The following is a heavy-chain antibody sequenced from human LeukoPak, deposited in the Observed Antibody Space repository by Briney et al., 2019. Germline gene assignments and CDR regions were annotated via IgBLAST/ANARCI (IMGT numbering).Heavy chain of an antibody. CDR3: ARRGGSSLRNSNAIDY. J-gene: IGHJ4*02. D-gene: IGHD1-1*01. CDR1: GYTFSSYS. V-gene: IGHV3-21*01. CDR2: ISSSSSYI. Sequence: GGSLRLSCAASGYTFSSYSMNWVRQAPGKWLEWVSSISSSSSYIYYADTVKGRFTISRDNAKNSLYLQMNSLRAEDTAVYYCARRGGSSLRNSNAIDYWGQGTLVTVSS.